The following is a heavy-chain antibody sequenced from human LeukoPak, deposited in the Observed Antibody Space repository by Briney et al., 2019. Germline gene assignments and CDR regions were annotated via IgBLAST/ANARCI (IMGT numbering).Heavy chain of an antibody. CDR1: GYTFTSYG. D-gene: IGHD3-22*01. V-gene: IGHV1-18*01. CDR3: ARVGDSSGYLAYFQH. CDR2: ISAYNGNT. Sequence: ASVKVSCKASGYTFTSYGISWVRQAPGQGLEWMGWISAYNGNTNYAQKFQGRVTMTRDTSTSTVYMELSSLRSEDTAVYYCARVGDSSGYLAYFQHWGQGTLVTVSS. J-gene: IGHJ1*01.